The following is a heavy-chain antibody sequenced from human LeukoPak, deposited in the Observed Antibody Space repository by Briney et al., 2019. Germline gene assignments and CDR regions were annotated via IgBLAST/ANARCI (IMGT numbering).Heavy chain of an antibody. CDR1: GMPFERHG. CDR2: IKYDGSRT. D-gene: IGHD3-3*01. J-gene: IGHJ4*02. CDR3: VKDTIFTVDPFDY. V-gene: IGHV3-30*02. Sequence: GSLRLSCVVSGMPFERHGMHWVRQPPGKGLEWLAFIKYDGSRTDYEDSVKGRFTVSRDNSRNTLYLNMNSLRTEDTALYYCVKDTIFTVDPFDYWGQGTLVTVSS.